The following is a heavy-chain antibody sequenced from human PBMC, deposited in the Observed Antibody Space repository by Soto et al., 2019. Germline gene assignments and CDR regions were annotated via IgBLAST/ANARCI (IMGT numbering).Heavy chain of an antibody. Sequence: EVQLVESGGGLVQPGRSLRLSCAASGFTFDDYAMHWVRQAPGKGLEWVSGISWNSGSIGYADSGKGPFPIPRDNAKNSLYLQMNSLRAEDTALYYCAKDTYGDLYNWFDPWGQGTLVTVSS. V-gene: IGHV3-9*01. CDR1: GFTFDDYA. J-gene: IGHJ5*02. CDR2: ISWNSGSI. CDR3: AKDTYGDLYNWFDP. D-gene: IGHD4-17*01.